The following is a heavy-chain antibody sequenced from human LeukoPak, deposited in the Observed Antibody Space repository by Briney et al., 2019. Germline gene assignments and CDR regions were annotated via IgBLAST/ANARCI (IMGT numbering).Heavy chain of an antibody. CDR3: AAASRSNWFDP. J-gene: IGHJ5*02. Sequence: SETLSLTCTVSGGSISSGDYYWSWIRQPPGKGLEWIGYIYYSGSTYYNPSLKSRVTISVDTSKNQFSLKLSSVTAADTAVYYCAAASRSNWFDPWGQGTLVTVSS. CDR2: IYYSGST. V-gene: IGHV4-30-4*08. D-gene: IGHD6-25*01. CDR1: GGSISSGDYY.